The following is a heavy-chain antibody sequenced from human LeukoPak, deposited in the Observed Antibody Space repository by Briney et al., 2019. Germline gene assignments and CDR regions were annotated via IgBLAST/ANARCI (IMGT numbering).Heavy chain of an antibody. CDR2: INHSGST. Sequence: SETLSFTCAVYGGSFSGYYCSWIRQPPGKGLEWIGEINHSGSTNYNPSLKSRVTISVDTSKNQFSLKLSSVTAADTAVYYCARKGRYCSSTSCPWHVWGQGTTVTVSS. CDR3: ARKGRYCSSTSCPWHV. CDR1: GGSFSGYY. J-gene: IGHJ6*02. V-gene: IGHV4-34*01. D-gene: IGHD2-2*01.